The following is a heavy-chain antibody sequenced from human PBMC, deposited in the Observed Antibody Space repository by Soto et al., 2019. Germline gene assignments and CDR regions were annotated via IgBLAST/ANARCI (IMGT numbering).Heavy chain of an antibody. CDR2: ISAYNGDT. Sequence: ASVKVSCKTSGYTFTNYGITWVRQAPGQGLKWMGWISAYNGDTNYAQKFQGRVIMTTDTSTTTAYMELRSLRSDDTAVYYCARGPAGGLRGGVSYWGQGTMVTVSS. J-gene: IGHJ4*02. D-gene: IGHD2-15*01. CDR1: GYTFTNYG. V-gene: IGHV1-18*04. CDR3: ARGPAGGLRGGVSY.